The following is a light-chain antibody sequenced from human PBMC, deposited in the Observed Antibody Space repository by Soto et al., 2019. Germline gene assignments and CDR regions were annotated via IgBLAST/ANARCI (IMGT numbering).Light chain of an antibody. CDR1: SGHSSYA. J-gene: IGLJ2*01. CDR2: LNSDGSH. V-gene: IGLV4-69*01. CDR3: QTWGSGIRVV. Sequence: QPVLTQSPSASASLGASVKLTCTLSSGHSSYAIAWHQQQSEKGPRYLMKLNSDGSHNKGDGIPDRFSGSSSGSERYLTISSLQSEDEADYYCQTWGSGIRVVFGGGTQLTVL.